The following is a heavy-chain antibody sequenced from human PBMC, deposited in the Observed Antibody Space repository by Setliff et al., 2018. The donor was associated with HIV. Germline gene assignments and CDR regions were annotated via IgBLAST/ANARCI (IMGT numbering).Heavy chain of an antibody. Sequence: GASGKVSCKSSGGSFNTYAINWVRQAPGQGLEWMGGIISIFDKANYAQKFHGRLTITADDSTRTVYMELNSLGSGDTAVYYCARGGVRGYSYGEAFDIWAQGTLVTVSS. CDR1: GGSFNTYA. J-gene: IGHJ3*02. CDR3: ARGGVRGYSYGEAFDI. D-gene: IGHD5-18*01. V-gene: IGHV1-69*13. CDR2: IISIFDKA.